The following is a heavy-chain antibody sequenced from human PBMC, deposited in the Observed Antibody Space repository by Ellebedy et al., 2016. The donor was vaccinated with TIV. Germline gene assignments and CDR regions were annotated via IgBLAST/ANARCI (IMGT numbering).Heavy chain of an antibody. Sequence: GGSLRLXXAASRFTFSYAWMSWVRQAPGKGLEWVGRIKSISDGGTTDYAALVKGRFTISRDDSKTRLYLQMSSLKTEDTAVYYCSTGYSSVWDWGQGTLVTVSS. D-gene: IGHD6-19*01. CDR3: STGYSSVWD. V-gene: IGHV3-15*01. CDR1: RFTFSYAW. J-gene: IGHJ4*02. CDR2: IKSISDGGTT.